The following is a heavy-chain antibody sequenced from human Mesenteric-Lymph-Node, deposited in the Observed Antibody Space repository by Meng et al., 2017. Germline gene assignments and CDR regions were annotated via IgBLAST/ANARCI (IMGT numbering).Heavy chain of an antibody. CDR3: ARLGGWYGFDY. CDR1: GGSFSGYY. Sequence: SQTPSLTCAVYGGSFSGYYWSWIRQPPGKGLEWSGEINHSGSTDYNPTLKSRVTISVDTSKNQFSLKLSSVTAADTAVYYCARLGGWYGFDYWGQGTLVTVSS. J-gene: IGHJ4*02. V-gene: IGHV4-34*01. CDR2: INHSGST. D-gene: IGHD6-19*01.